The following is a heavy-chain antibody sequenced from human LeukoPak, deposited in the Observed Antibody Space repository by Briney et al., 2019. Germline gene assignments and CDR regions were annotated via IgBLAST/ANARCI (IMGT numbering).Heavy chain of an antibody. CDR3: ARARAYFAS. CDR1: GDIVSSNSAA. V-gene: IGHV6-1*01. CDR2: TYYRSKWYY. Sequence: HTLSLTYAISGDIVSSNSAAWDWITEAPSRGLEWLGRTYYRSKWYYGYAVSVNSRITINPDTPKNQFSLQLNSVPPDDTAVYYCARARAYFASWGQGTLVTVSS. J-gene: IGHJ4*02.